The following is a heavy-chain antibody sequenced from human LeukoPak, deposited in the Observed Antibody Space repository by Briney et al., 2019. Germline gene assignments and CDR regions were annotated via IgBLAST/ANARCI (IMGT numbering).Heavy chain of an antibody. V-gene: IGHV1-69*13. J-gene: IGHJ5*02. CDR2: LILIFGTA. Sequence: SVKVSCKASGGIVSRYPISWVRQAPGQGLEWMGGLILIFGTANYAQKFQGRVTITADESTSTAYMELSSLRSEDTAVYYCARDRPGRYCSTISCYSASPFDPWGQGTLVTVSS. D-gene: IGHD2-2*02. CDR1: GGIVSRYP. CDR3: ARDRPGRYCSTISCYSASPFDP.